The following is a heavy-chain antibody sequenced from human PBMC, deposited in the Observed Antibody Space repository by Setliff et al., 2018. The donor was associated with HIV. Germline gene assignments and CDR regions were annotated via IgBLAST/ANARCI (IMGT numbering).Heavy chain of an antibody. D-gene: IGHD2-21*02. V-gene: IGHV4-31*01. CDR1: GDSIDRSNFF. CDR2: IYYSGSA. CDR3: ARGGAFCGRDSCYYLDY. Sequence: SETLSLTCTVSGDSIDRSNFFWTWIRQHPGKGLEWIGYIYYSGSATYNPSLKSQASISVDTSRNEFSLELSSVTAADTAVYFCARGGAFCGRDSCYYLDYWGQGNPVTV. J-gene: IGHJ4*02.